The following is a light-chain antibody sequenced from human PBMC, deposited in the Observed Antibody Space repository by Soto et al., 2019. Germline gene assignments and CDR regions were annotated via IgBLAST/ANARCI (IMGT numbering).Light chain of an antibody. CDR1: SSDVGGYNY. V-gene: IGLV2-14*01. Sequence: QSVLTQPDSVSGSPGQSITISCTGTSSDVGGYNYVFWYQHHPGKAPKLIIYEVSNRPSGVSNRFSGSKSDNTASLTISGLQAEDEADYYCSSYTSSSTLVVFGGGTKLTVL. CDR3: SSYTSSSTLVV. CDR2: EVS. J-gene: IGLJ2*01.